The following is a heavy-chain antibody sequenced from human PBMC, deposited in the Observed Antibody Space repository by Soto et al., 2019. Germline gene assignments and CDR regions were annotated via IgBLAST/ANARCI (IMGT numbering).Heavy chain of an antibody. CDR2: IWYDGSNK. D-gene: IGHD1-20*01. CDR3: AGDLGVTETTDYYYSDGMDV. Sequence: GGSLRLSCAASGFTFSSYGMHWVRQAPGKGLEWVAVIWYDGSNKYYADSVKGRFTISRDNSKNTLYLQMNSLRAEDTAVYYCAGDLGVTETTDYYYSDGMDVWGQGTTVTVSS. J-gene: IGHJ6*02. CDR1: GFTFSSYG. V-gene: IGHV3-33*01.